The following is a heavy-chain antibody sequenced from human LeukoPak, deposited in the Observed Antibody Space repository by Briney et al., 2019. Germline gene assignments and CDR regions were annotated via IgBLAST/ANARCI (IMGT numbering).Heavy chain of an antibody. CDR2: ISYDGSNK. CDR3: ARGYSYGYLDYFDY. Sequence: GGSLRLSCAASGFTFSSYGMHWVRQAPGKGLEWVAVISYDGSNKYYADSVKGRFTISRDNSKNTLYLQMNSLRAEDTAVYYCARGYSYGYLDYFDYWGQGTLVTVSS. V-gene: IGHV3-30*03. D-gene: IGHD5-18*01. CDR1: GFTFSSYG. J-gene: IGHJ4*02.